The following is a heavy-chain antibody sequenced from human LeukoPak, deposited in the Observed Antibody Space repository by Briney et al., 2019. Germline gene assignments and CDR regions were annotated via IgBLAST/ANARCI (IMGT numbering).Heavy chain of an antibody. J-gene: IGHJ4*02. CDR1: GFTFSSYA. CDR3: ARTARPNRYYFDY. Sequence: GGSLRLSCAASGFTFSSYAMHWVRQAPGKGLEYVSAISSNGGSTYYANSVKGRFTISRDNSKNTLYLQMGSPRAEDMAVYYCARTARPNRYYFDYWGQGTLVTVSS. D-gene: IGHD6-6*01. CDR2: ISSNGGST. V-gene: IGHV3-64*01.